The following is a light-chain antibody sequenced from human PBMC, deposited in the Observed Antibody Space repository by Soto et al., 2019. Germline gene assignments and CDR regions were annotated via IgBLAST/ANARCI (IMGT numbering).Light chain of an antibody. CDR2: DAS. Sequence: DIQMTQSPSSLSTSIGDRVTITCRASQGISSPLAWYQQKPGKAPSLLIYDASTLQSGVPSRFSGSGSGTDFTLTISSLQPEDVATYYCQKYKSAPYTFGPGTKVDIK. CDR1: QGISSP. CDR3: QKYKSAPYT. J-gene: IGKJ3*01. V-gene: IGKV1-27*01.